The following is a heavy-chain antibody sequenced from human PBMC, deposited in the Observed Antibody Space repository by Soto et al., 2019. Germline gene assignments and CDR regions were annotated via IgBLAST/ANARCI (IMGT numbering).Heavy chain of an antibody. D-gene: IGHD4-17*01. CDR2: IKQDGNEK. CDR3: ASGVFYGGNLDS. J-gene: IGHJ4*02. V-gene: IGHV3-7*01. Sequence: PGGSLRLSCAASGFIFSNYWMSWVRQAPGKGLEWVANIKQDGNEKYYVDSVKGRFTISRDNAKNSLYLQMNSLRAEDTATYYCASGVFYGGNLDSWGQGTLVTVSS. CDR1: GFIFSNYW.